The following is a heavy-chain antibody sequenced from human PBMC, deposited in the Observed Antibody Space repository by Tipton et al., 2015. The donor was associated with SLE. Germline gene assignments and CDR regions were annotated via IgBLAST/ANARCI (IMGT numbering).Heavy chain of an antibody. J-gene: IGHJ3*02. Sequence: QLVQSGAEVKKPGSSVKVSCKASGGTFSSYAISWVRQAPGQGLEWMGGIIPILGIANYAQKFQGRVPITTEEPTSPAYMRLSSLGSGDTAVYYCAGQDNRNGDDAFGIWGQGKMVTVSS. D-gene: IGHD1-1*01. CDR2: IIPILGIA. CDR1: GGTFSSYA. CDR3: AGQDNRNGDDAFGI. V-gene: IGHV1-69*01.